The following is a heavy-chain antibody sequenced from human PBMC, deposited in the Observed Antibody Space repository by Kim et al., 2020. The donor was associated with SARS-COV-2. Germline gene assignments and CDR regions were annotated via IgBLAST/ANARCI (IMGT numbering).Heavy chain of an antibody. D-gene: IGHD2-15*01. V-gene: IGHV1-69*13. J-gene: IGHJ6*02. Sequence: SVKVSCKASGGTFSSYAISWVRQAPGQGREWMGWIIPIFGTANYAQKFQGRVTITADESTSTAYMERSSLRSEDTAVYYCARDRGYCSGGSCYDYYYGMDVWGQGTTVTLSS. CDR1: GGTFSSYA. CDR2: IIPIFGTA. CDR3: ARDRGYCSGGSCYDYYYGMDV.